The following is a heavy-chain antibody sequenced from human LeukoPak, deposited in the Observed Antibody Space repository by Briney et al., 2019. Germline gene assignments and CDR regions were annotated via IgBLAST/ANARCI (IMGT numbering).Heavy chain of an antibody. J-gene: IGHJ4*02. CDR2: ISWNSGSI. CDR1: GFTFDDHA. D-gene: IGHD5/OR15-5a*01. CDR3: ARMAQYSVSWYYFDY. V-gene: IGHV3-9*01. Sequence: GGSLRLSCAASGFTFDDHAMHWVRQAPGKGLEWVSGISWNSGSIGYADSVKGRFTISRDNAKNSLYLQMDSLTAEDTAVYYCARMAQYSVSWYYFDYWGQGTLVTVSS.